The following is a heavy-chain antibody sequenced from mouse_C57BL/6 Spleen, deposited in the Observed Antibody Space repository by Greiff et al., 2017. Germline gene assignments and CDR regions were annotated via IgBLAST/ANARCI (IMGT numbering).Heavy chain of an antibody. CDR2: IYPRSGNT. Sequence: VQLQQSGAELARPGASVKLSCKASGYTFTSYGISWVKQRTGQGLEWIGEIYPRSGNTYYNEKFKGKATLTADKSSSTAYMELRSLTSEDSAVYFCARSGGNDEGSSAMDYWGQGTTVTVSS. V-gene: IGHV1-81*01. D-gene: IGHD2-2*01. CDR1: GYTFTSYG. J-gene: IGHJ4*01. CDR3: ARSGGNDEGSSAMDY.